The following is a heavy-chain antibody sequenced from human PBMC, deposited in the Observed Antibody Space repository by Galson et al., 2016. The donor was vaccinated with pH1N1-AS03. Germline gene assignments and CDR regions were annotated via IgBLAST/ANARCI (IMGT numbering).Heavy chain of an antibody. J-gene: IGHJ6*02. V-gene: IGHV3-74*01. D-gene: IGHD4-17*01. CDR3: AREGSYGDTYYYHYGMDV. CDR1: GFTFSTYW. Sequence: SLRLSCAASGFTFSTYWMHWVRQAPGKGLVWVSHINSDGSSTTYADSVKGRFTISRDNAKNTLYLQMNSLRAEDTAVYYCAREGSYGDTYYYHYGMDVWGQGTTVTVSS. CDR2: INSDGSST.